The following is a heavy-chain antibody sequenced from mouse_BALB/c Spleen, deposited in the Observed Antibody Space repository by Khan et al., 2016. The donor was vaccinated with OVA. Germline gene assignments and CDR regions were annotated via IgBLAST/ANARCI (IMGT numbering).Heavy chain of an antibody. Sequence: EVELVESGPGLVKPSQSLSLTCTVTGYSITSGYVWNWIRQFPGNKLEWMGFISYSGITNYNPSLKSRISITRDTSKNQFFLQLNSVTTEDTATYYCARTARIKYWGQGTTLTVSS. CDR3: ARTARIKY. CDR1: GYSITSGYV. CDR2: ISYSGIT. V-gene: IGHV3-2*02. D-gene: IGHD1-2*01. J-gene: IGHJ2*01.